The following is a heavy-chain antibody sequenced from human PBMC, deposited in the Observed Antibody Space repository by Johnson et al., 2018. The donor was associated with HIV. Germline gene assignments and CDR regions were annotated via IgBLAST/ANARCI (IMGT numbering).Heavy chain of an antibody. V-gene: IGHV3-15*01. CDR1: GFTFSNAW. CDR2: IKSKTDGGTT. CDR3: TTDLPGGYYGGNWTYDAFDI. J-gene: IGHJ3*02. D-gene: IGHD4-23*01. Sequence: MLLVESGGGLVKPGGSLRLSCAASGFTFSNAWMSWVRQAPGKGLEWVGRIKSKTDGGTTDYAAPVKGRFTIPRDDSKNTLYLQMNSLKTEDTAVYYCTTDLPGGYYGGNWTYDAFDIWGQGTMVTVSS.